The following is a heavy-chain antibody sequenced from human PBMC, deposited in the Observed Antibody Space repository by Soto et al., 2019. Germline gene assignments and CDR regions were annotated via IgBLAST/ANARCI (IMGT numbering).Heavy chain of an antibody. J-gene: IGHJ6*02. V-gene: IGHV4-34*01. CDR2: INHSGST. CDR1: GGSFSGYY. D-gene: IGHD3-22*01. Sequence: QVQLQQWGAGLLKPSETLSLTCAVYGGSFSGYYWSWIRQPPGKGLEWIGEINHSGSTNYNPSLKSRVTISVDTSKNQFCLKLSSVTAADTAVYYCARVLVSSGYYYGNYYYYGMDVWGQGTTVTVSS. CDR3: ARVLVSSGYYYGNYYYYGMDV.